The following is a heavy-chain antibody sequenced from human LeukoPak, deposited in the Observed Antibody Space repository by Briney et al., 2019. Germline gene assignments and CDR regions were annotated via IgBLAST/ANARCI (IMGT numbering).Heavy chain of an antibody. CDR3: ARAPEGFWSARSRFDP. Sequence: SETLSLTCTVSGGSISSGDYDWSWIRQPPGKGLEWIGYIYYSGSTYYNPSLKSRVTISVDTSKNQFSLKLSSVTAADTAVYYCARAPEGFWSARSRFDPWGQGTLVTVSS. D-gene: IGHD3-3*01. J-gene: IGHJ5*02. CDR2: IYYSGST. V-gene: IGHV4-30-4*01. CDR1: GGSISSGDYD.